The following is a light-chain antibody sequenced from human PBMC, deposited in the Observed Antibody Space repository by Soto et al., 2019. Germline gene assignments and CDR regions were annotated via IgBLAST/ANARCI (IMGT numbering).Light chain of an antibody. J-gene: IGKJ3*01. CDR3: QQSYSTPFT. CDR1: QSISSY. Sequence: DIQMTQSPSSLSASVGDRVTITCRASQSISSYLNWYQQKPGKAPKLLIYAASSLQSGVPSRFSGSGSGTDFTLNISSLQPEDFATYYCQQSYSTPFTFGPGTKVYIK. V-gene: IGKV1-39*01. CDR2: AAS.